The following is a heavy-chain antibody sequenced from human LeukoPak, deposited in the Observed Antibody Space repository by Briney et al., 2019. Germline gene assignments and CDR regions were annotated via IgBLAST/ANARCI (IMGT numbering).Heavy chain of an antibody. Sequence: ESGPTLVNPTQTLTLTCTLSGFSLTTRAVGVAWIRQPPGKALEWLALIYGNDDKRYNPSLKSRLTITKDTSKKQVLLTLTNMDPVDTATYFCAHIVSRPLDAFDIWGQGTLVSVSS. V-gene: IGHV2-5*01. CDR3: AHIVSRPLDAFDI. D-gene: IGHD5/OR15-5a*01. J-gene: IGHJ3*02. CDR2: IYGNDDK. CDR1: GFSLTTRAVG.